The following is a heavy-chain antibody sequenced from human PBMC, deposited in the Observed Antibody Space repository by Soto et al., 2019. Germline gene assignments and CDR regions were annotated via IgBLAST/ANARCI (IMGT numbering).Heavy chain of an antibody. Sequence: QVQLQESGPGLVKPSETLSLTCTVSGGSISSYYWSWIRQPPGKGLEWIGYIYYSGSTNYNPSLKSRVTIXVXTXXNQFSLKLSSVTAADTAVYYCASQSIAVAGRPFDYWGQGTLVTVSS. J-gene: IGHJ4*02. D-gene: IGHD6-19*01. V-gene: IGHV4-59*08. CDR3: ASQSIAVAGRPFDY. CDR2: IYYSGST. CDR1: GGSISSYY.